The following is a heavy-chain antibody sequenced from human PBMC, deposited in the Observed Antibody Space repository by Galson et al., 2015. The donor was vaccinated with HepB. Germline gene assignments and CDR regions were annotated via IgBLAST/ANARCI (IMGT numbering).Heavy chain of an antibody. CDR1: GFTFSSYA. V-gene: IGHV3-30-3*01. J-gene: IGHJ4*02. D-gene: IGHD1-26*01. CDR2: ISYDGSNK. CDR3: ARDEDSGSYYPSPPPLY. Sequence: SLRLSCAASGFTFSSYAMHWVRQAPGRGLEWVAVISYDGSNKYYADSVKGRFTISRDNSKNTLYLQMNSLRAEDTAVYYCARDEDSGSYYPSPPPLYWGQGTLVTVSS.